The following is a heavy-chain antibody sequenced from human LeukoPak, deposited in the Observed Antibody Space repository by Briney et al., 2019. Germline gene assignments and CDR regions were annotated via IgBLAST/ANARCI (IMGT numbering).Heavy chain of an antibody. J-gene: IGHJ3*02. Sequence: GGSLRLSCAASGFTFSSYEMNWVRQTPGKGLEWVSYISSSGSTIYYADSAKGRFTISRDNAKNSLYLQMNSLRAEDTAVYYCARVNATGGAFDIWGQGTMVTVSS. CDR1: GFTFSSYE. CDR3: ARVNATGGAFDI. CDR2: ISSSGSTI. V-gene: IGHV3-48*03. D-gene: IGHD4-17*01.